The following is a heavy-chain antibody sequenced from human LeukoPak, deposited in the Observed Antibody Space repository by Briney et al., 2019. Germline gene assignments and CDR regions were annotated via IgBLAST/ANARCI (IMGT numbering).Heavy chain of an antibody. J-gene: IGHJ6*02. CDR2: ITTSGST. V-gene: IGHV3-23*01. CDR3: AKAPVWNYYYGLDV. D-gene: IGHD2-21*01. Sequence: GGSLRLSCAASGLTASHNVNNAMSWVRHAPGKGLEWVSGITTSGSTYYADSVEGRLTISRENSNNTLYLHMDSLRAEDTAVYYCAKAPVWNYYYGLDVWGQGTTVTVSS. CDR1: GLTASHNVNNA.